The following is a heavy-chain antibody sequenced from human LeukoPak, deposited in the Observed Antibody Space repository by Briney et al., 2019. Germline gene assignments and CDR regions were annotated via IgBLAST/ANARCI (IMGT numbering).Heavy chain of an antibody. CDR3: ARDEVDSFDY. Sequence: GGSLRLSCAASGFTSSSYWMSWVRQAPGKGLEWVANIKQDGSEKYYVDSVKGRFTISRDNAKNSLYLQMNSLRAEDTAVYYCARDEVDSFDYWGQGTLVTVSS. J-gene: IGHJ4*02. CDR2: IKQDGSEK. V-gene: IGHV3-7*01. CDR1: GFTSSSYW. D-gene: IGHD5-12*01.